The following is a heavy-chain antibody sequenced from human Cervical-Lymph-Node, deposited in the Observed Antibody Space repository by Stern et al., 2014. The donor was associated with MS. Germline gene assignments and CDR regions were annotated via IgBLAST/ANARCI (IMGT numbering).Heavy chain of an antibody. Sequence: VQRVESGPGLVEPSETLSLTCTVAGGSVSSGSFSWTWIRQRQGKGLEWIGYVIHGGSTNQNPSLKRRVTMSLDTAKNQFSLRLKSVTAADTAVYYCARDLYRSGWSLDSAQGTLVTVSS. CDR2: VIHGGST. CDR1: GGSVSSGSFS. J-gene: IGHJ4*02. CDR3: ARDLYRSGWSLD. D-gene: IGHD6-19*01. V-gene: IGHV4-61*01.